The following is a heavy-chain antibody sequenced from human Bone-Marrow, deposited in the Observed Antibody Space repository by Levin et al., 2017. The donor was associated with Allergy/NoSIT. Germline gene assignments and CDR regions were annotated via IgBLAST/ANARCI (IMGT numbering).Heavy chain of an antibody. V-gene: IGHV3-9*01. Sequence: GGSLRLSCAASGFTFDDYAMHWVRQAPGKGLEWVSGISWNSGSIGYADSVKGRFTISRDNAKNSLYLQMNSLRAEDTALYYCAKDIGGVAVAGMQWEYYYYYGMDVWGQGTTVTVSS. D-gene: IGHD6-19*01. CDR2: ISWNSGSI. CDR3: AKDIGGVAVAGMQWEYYYYYGMDV. CDR1: GFTFDDYA. J-gene: IGHJ6*02.